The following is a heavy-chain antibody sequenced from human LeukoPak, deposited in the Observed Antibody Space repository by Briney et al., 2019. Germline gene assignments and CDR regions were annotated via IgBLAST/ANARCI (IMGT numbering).Heavy chain of an antibody. D-gene: IGHD1-26*01. CDR2: ISAYNGNT. J-gene: IGHJ4*02. V-gene: IGHV1-18*01. CDR1: GYTFPTYD. Sequence: ASVNVSCKASGYTFPTYDISWVRQAPGHGLEWMGWISAYNGNTNYAQKLQGRVTMTTDTSTSTAYMELRSLRSDDTAVYFCAREYRFGGGYYGDPSYFDYWGQGTLVTVSS. CDR3: AREYRFGGGYYGDPSYFDY.